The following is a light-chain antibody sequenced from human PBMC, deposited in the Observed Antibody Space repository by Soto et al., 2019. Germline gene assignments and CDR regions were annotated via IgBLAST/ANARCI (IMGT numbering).Light chain of an antibody. Sequence: QLVLTQSPSASASLGASVKLTCTLSSGHSTYAIAWHQQQPEKGPRYLMKVNSDGSHSKGDGIPDLFSGSSSEAERYLTISSLQYEDEADYYCQTWGTGPWVFGGGTKLTVL. CDR2: VNSDGSH. J-gene: IGLJ3*02. V-gene: IGLV4-69*01. CDR3: QTWGTGPWV. CDR1: SGHSTYA.